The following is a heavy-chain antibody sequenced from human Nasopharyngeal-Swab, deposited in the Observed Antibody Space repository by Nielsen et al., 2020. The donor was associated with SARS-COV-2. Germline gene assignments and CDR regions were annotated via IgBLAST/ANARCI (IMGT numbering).Heavy chain of an antibody. Sequence: GESLKISCAASGFTFSSYSMNWVRQAPGKGLVWVSSISSSSSYIYYADSVKGRFTISRDNAKNSLYLQMNSLRAEDTAVYYCASDRYSGSYYDYWGQGTLVTVSS. CDR3: ASDRYSGSYYDY. CDR1: GFTFSSYS. V-gene: IGHV3-21*01. D-gene: IGHD1-26*01. CDR2: ISSSSSYI. J-gene: IGHJ4*02.